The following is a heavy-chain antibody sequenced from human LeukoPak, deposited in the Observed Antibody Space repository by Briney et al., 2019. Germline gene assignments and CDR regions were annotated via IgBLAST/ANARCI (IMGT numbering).Heavy chain of an antibody. CDR1: GFTFSDYY. V-gene: IGHV3-11*01. D-gene: IGHD1-26*01. CDR3: ARGGALGMDV. J-gene: IGHJ6*02. CDR2: ISGVASDI. Sequence: GGSLRLSCAASGFTFSDYYMTWIRQAPGKGLEWVSYISGVASDIYYGDSVKGRFTISRDNAKNSVYLQMNSLRAEDTAVYYCARGGALGMDVWGQGTTVTFSS.